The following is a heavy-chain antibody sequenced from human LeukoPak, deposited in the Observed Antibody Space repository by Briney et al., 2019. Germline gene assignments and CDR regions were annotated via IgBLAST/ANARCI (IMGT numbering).Heavy chain of an antibody. V-gene: IGHV4-61*02. Sequence: SETLSLTCTVSGGSISSGSYYWSWIRQPAGKGLEWIGRIYTSGSTNYNPSLKSRVTVSVDTSKNQFSLKLSSVTAADTAVYYCAREMGAEGFDYWGQRTLVTVSS. CDR1: GGSISSGSYY. CDR3: AREMGAEGFDY. J-gene: IGHJ4*02. CDR2: IYTSGST. D-gene: IGHD3-16*01.